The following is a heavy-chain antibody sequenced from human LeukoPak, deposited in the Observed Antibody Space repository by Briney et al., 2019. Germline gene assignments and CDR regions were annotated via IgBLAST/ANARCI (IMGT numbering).Heavy chain of an antibody. Sequence: SETLSLTCSVSGGSTGSDYWSWIRQPPGKGLKWIAYVYYSGVTSYNPSLKSRVAISIDTSKNQFSLNLTSVTAADTAVYYCARLSLHCSGGSCYRGAFDSWGQGTLVTVSS. CDR3: ARLSLHCSGGSCYRGAFDS. CDR1: GGSTGSDY. J-gene: IGHJ4*02. D-gene: IGHD2-15*01. CDR2: VYYSGVT. V-gene: IGHV4-59*08.